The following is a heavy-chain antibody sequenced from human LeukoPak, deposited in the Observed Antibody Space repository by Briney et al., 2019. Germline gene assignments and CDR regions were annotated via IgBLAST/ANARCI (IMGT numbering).Heavy chain of an antibody. V-gene: IGHV1-69*01. D-gene: IGHD3-9*01. Sequence: SVKVSCKASGGTLSSYAISWVRQAPGQGLEWMGVIIPIFGTANYAQKFQGRVTITADESTSPAYMELSRLRSAETAVYYCGRSRYFAWLWDFDIWGQGTMVTVSS. J-gene: IGHJ3*02. CDR2: IIPIFGTA. CDR1: GGTLSSYA. CDR3: GRSRYFAWLWDFDI.